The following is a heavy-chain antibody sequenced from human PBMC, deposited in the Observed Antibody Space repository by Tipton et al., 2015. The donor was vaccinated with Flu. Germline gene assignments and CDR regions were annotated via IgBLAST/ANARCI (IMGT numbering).Heavy chain of an antibody. Sequence: SLRLSCKTASIFNAHWVRQAPGKGLEWVAAISHDGYSKYYAASVKGRFTISRDNSEKTLHLQMDSLRTDDTAVYYCVKAEYSSGYCDVFETWGQGTRVTVSS. D-gene: IGHD6-19*01. CDR2: ISHDGYSK. CDR3: VKAEYSSGYCDVFET. V-gene: IGHV3-30-3*02. J-gene: IGHJ3*02. CDR1: SIFN.